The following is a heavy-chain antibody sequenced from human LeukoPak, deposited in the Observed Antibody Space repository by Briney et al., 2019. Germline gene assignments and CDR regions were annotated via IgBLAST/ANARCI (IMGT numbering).Heavy chain of an antibody. J-gene: IGHJ4*02. CDR1: GFTFGDYA. D-gene: IGHD5-18*01. CDR2: ISSSSSYI. V-gene: IGHV3-21*01. CDR3: ARDPGYSYGEADY. Sequence: GGSLRLSCTASGFTFGDYAMSWVRQAPGKGLEWVSSISSSSSYIYYADSVKGRFTISRDNAKNSLYLQMNSLRAEDTAVYYCARDPGYSYGEADYWGQGTLVTVSS.